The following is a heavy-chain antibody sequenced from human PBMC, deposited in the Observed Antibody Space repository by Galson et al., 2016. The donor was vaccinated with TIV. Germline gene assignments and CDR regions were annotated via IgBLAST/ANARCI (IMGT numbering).Heavy chain of an antibody. J-gene: IGHJ6*02. CDR1: GFTFSHSV. CDR2: ISGAGSNR. V-gene: IGHV3-30*18. CDR3: AKQFVDV. Sequence: SLRLSCAATGFTFSHSVMHWVRQAPGKGLEWVAFISGAGSNRYYGDSVKGRFTISRDNSKNTLYLQMNSLRAEDTAIYYCAKQFVDVWGQGTTVTVSS. D-gene: IGHD5-24*01.